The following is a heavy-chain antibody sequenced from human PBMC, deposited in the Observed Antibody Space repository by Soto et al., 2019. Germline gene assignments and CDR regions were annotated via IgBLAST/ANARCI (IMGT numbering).Heavy chain of an antibody. CDR2: IYDSGTT. D-gene: IGHD2-21*01. Sequence: SETLSLTCTVSVGSINSYYWSWIRQPPGKGLEWIGYIYDSGTTKYNPSLKSRVTISVDTSKNQFSLKLSSVTAADTAVYYCARSGLWWWHFDYWGQGTLVTVSS. CDR3: ARSGLWWWHFDY. V-gene: IGHV4-59*01. CDR1: VGSINSYY. J-gene: IGHJ4*02.